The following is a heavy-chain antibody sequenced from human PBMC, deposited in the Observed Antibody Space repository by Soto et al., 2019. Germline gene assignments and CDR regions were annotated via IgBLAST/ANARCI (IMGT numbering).Heavy chain of an antibody. CDR2: ISSSSSYI. CDR1: GFTFSSYS. V-gene: IGHV3-21*01. CDR3: ARDKPYSSSSNFDY. J-gene: IGHJ4*02. D-gene: IGHD6-6*01. Sequence: EVQLVESGGGLVKPGGSLRLSCAASGFTFSSYSMNWVRQAPGKGLEWVSSISSSSSYIYYADSVKGRFTISRDNAKNSLYLQMNSLRAADTSVYYCARDKPYSSSSNFDYWGQGTLVTVSS.